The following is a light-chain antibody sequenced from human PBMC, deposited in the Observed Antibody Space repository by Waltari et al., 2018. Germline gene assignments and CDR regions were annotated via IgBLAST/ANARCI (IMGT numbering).Light chain of an antibody. CDR1: KLGDKS. J-gene: IGLJ1*01. Sequence: SYELTQPPSVSVSPGQTASITCSGDKLGDKSACWYQQKPGQSPVLVIYLDTKRPSAIPERVAGSKYGNKATLTISGTQTMDEADYYCQAWDSSTYVFGTGTKVTVL. V-gene: IGLV3-1*01. CDR2: LDT. CDR3: QAWDSSTYV.